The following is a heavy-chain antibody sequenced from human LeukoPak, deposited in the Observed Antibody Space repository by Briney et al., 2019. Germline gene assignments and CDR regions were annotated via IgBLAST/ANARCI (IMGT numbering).Heavy chain of an antibody. Sequence: GGSPRVSCAASGFTFDDYAMHWVRQAPGKGLEWVSGISWNSGSIGYADSVKGRFTISRDNAKNSLYLQMNSLRAEDTALYYCAKEQGYYDSSGYARFDYWGQGTLVTVSS. V-gene: IGHV3-9*01. CDR2: ISWNSGSI. D-gene: IGHD3-22*01. CDR3: AKEQGYYDSSGYARFDY. CDR1: GFTFDDYA. J-gene: IGHJ4*02.